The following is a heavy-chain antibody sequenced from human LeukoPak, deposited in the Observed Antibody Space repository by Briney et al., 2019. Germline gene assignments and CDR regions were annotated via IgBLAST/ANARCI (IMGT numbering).Heavy chain of an antibody. J-gene: IGHJ4*02. V-gene: IGHV3-23*01. CDR2: ISGSGGGT. D-gene: IGHD3-10*01. CDR3: AKVKYGSGSSPSY. Sequence: GGSLRLSCAASGFTFSTYGMSWVRQAPGKGLEWVSAISGSGGGTYFADSVKGRFTISRDNSKNTLFLQMDSLRADDTAVYYCAKVKYGSGSSPSYWGQGALVTVSS. CDR1: GFTFSTYG.